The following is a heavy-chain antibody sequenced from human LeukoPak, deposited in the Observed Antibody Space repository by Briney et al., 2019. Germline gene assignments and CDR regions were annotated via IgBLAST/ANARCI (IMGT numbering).Heavy chain of an antibody. V-gene: IGHV4-31*03. CDR2: IFDNGST. D-gene: IGHD3-10*01. CDR1: GGSISGGGYY. J-gene: IGHJ4*02. CDR3: ARESYGSGSYYY. Sequence: SETLSLTCTVSGGSISGGGYYWSWIRQHPGKGLEWIGYIFDNGSTDYNPSLKSRVTISVDTSKNQPSLKLRSLTAADTAVYYCARESYGSGSYYYWGQGTLVTVSS.